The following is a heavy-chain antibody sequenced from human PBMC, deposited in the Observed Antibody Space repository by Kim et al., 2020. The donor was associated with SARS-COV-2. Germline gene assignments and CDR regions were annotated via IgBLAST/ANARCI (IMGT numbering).Heavy chain of an antibody. CDR1: GGSISSGGYY. CDR3: ARDRGSTRRGGAFDI. V-gene: IGHV4-31*03. CDR2: IYYSGST. Sequence: SETLSLTCTVSGGSISSGGYYWSWIRQHPGKGLEWIGYIYYSGSTYYNPSLKSRVTISVDTSKNQFSLKLSSVTAADTAVYYCARDRGSTRRGGAFDIWGQGTMVTVSS. D-gene: IGHD2-2*01. J-gene: IGHJ3*02.